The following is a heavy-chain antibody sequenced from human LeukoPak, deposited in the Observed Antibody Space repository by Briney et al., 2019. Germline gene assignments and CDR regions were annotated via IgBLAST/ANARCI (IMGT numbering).Heavy chain of an antibody. CDR2: ISWNSGSI. Sequence: SGGSLGLSCAASGFTFDDYAMHWVRQVPGKDLEWVSGISWNSGSIGYADSVKGRFTISRDNARNSLYLQMNSLRAEDTALYYCAKGKWLSESPLDYWGQGTLVTVSS. CDR3: AKGKWLSESPLDY. J-gene: IGHJ4*02. D-gene: IGHD3-22*01. CDR1: GFTFDDYA. V-gene: IGHV3-9*01.